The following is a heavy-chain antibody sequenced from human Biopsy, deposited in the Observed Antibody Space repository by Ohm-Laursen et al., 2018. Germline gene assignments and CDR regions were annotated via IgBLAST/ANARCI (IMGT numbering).Heavy chain of an antibody. J-gene: IGHJ4*02. CDR2: IYYSGNT. Sequence: PSDTLSLTCTVSGGSVSSGGFYWSWIRQHPGKGLEWIGYIYYSGNTNYNPSLKSRVTMSVDTSKNQFSLKVYSVTAADTAIYYCATTTMDTSGWYGNYFDSWGQGALVTVSS. CDR1: GGSVSSGGFY. D-gene: IGHD6-19*01. V-gene: IGHV4-61*08. CDR3: ATTTMDTSGWYGNYFDS.